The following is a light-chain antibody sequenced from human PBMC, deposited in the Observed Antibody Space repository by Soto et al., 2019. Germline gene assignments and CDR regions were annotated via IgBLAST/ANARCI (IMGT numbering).Light chain of an antibody. J-gene: IGKJ1*01. CDR2: GAS. Sequence: ETVLTQSPGTLSLSPGERATLSCRASQSVRSRYLAWYQQKPGQAPRLLISGASSRATGIPDRFSGGGSGTEFNLTITRLEPEDFAVYYCKQYGGSPRTFGQGTKVDIK. CDR3: KQYGGSPRT. CDR1: QSVRSRY. V-gene: IGKV3-20*01.